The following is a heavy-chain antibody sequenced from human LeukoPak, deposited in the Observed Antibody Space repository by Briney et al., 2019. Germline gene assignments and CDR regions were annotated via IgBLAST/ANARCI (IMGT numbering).Heavy chain of an antibody. CDR3: AKESGGPGSSYQAFLDY. CDR2: ITGSGSDT. J-gene: IGHJ4*02. CDR1: GFTFSSYT. D-gene: IGHD1-26*01. Sequence: GGSLRLSCAASGFTFSSYTMSWVRQAPGKGLEWVSAITGSGSDTHYAGSVEGRFTISRDNSKNTLYLQMNSLRAEDTAVYFCAKESGGPGSSYQAFLDYWGQGTLVTVSS. V-gene: IGHV3-23*01.